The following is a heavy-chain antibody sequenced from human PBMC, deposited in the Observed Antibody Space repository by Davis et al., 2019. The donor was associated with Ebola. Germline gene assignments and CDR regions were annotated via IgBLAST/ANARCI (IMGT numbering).Heavy chain of an antibody. Sequence: PGGSLRLSCEASGFTFSNYDMHWVRQVTGKGLEWVSAIGTAGDTYYPGSVKGRFTISRKNAKNSLYLQMNSLRAGDTAVYYCAKSHCSGGSCPYYFDFWGQGTQVTVSS. D-gene: IGHD2-15*01. CDR1: GFTFSNYD. J-gene: IGHJ4*02. V-gene: IGHV3-13*01. CDR3: AKSHCSGGSCPYYFDF. CDR2: IGTAGDT.